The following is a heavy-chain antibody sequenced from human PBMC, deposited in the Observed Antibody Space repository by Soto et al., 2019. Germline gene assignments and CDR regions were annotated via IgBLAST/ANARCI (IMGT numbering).Heavy chain of an antibody. D-gene: IGHD1-20*01. CDR1: GGSLNTDSSY. CDR2: VYYTGVT. CDR3: ARVLDNSWYCDL. Sequence: QVKLEEAVPGLVKPSETLSLTCTVSGGSLNTDSSYWTWVRQPPGGGLEYLGYVYYTGVTNYNPSLKSRVTISSAMSKSQFFRTLSSMTPADTATYYCARVLDNSWYCDLWGRGTLVTVSA. J-gene: IGHJ2*01. V-gene: IGHV4-61*01.